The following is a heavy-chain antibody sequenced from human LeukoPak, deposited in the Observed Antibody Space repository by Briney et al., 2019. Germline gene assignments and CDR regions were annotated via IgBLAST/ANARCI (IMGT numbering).Heavy chain of an antibody. V-gene: IGHV4-31*03. CDR2: MYYSGST. D-gene: IGHD2/OR15-2a*01. Sequence: SQTLSLTCTVSGDSISTGGYYWCWVRQHPGKGLEWIGYMYYSGSTYYSPPLKSRASLSVATSKNQFCLLLTCVTAADTAVYHSARANSRVAFPFDHWGPGSPATVS. CDR3: ARANSRVAFPFDH. J-gene: IGHJ4*02. CDR1: GDSISTGGYY.